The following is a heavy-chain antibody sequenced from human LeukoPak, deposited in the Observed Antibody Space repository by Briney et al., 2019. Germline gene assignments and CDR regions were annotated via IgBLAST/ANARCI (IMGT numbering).Heavy chain of an antibody. CDR1: GYTFTSYG. Sequence: ASVKVSCKASGYTFTSYGISWVRQAPGQGLEWTGWISAYNGNTNYAQKLQGRVTMTTDTSTSTAYMELRSLRSDDTAVYYCARMGDEYYDFWSGYYHDAFDIWGQGTMVTVSS. CDR2: ISAYNGNT. D-gene: IGHD3-3*01. V-gene: IGHV1-18*01. J-gene: IGHJ3*02. CDR3: ARMGDEYYDFWSGYYHDAFDI.